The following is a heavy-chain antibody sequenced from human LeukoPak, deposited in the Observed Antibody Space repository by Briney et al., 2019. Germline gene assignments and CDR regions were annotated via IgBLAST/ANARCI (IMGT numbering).Heavy chain of an antibody. CDR3: ARDEGAKIAFAI. V-gene: IGHV1-69*06. Sequence: SVKVSCKASGYTFTSYAISWVRQAPGQGLEWMGGIIPIFGTANYAQNFQGRVTITADSSTSTAYMELSSLRSEDTAVYFCARDEGAKIAFAIWGQGTMVTVSS. J-gene: IGHJ3*02. CDR1: GYTFTSYA. D-gene: IGHD1-26*01. CDR2: IIPIFGTA.